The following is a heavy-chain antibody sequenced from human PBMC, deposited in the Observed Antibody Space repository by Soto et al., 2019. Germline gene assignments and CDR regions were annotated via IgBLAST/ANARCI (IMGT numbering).Heavy chain of an antibody. CDR3: ATSLAKPGSHFDWLDT. V-gene: IGHV3-21*01. CDR2: INDNSRAI. Sequence: GGSLRLSCAASGFTFNTNSMNWVRQAPGKGLEWVSSINDNSRAIFYPDSVKGRFTVSRDNAKNSLYLQMNSLRAEDTAVYYCATSLAKPGSHFDWLDTWGPGTLVTVSS. D-gene: IGHD3-10*01. J-gene: IGHJ5*02. CDR1: GFTFNTNS.